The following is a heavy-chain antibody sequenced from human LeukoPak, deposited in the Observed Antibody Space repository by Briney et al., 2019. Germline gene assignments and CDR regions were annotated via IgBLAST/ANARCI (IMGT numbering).Heavy chain of an antibody. Sequence: GGSLRLSCAASGFTFSSYSTNWVRQAPGKGLEWVSSISGISNYIYYADSVKGRLTISRDNAKNSLYLQMNNLRVEDTAVYYCARDARPTSALALPFYYYGMDVWGQGTTVTVSS. J-gene: IGHJ6*02. D-gene: IGHD1-26*01. CDR3: ARDARPTSALALPFYYYGMDV. CDR2: ISGISNYI. V-gene: IGHV3-21*01. CDR1: GFTFSSYS.